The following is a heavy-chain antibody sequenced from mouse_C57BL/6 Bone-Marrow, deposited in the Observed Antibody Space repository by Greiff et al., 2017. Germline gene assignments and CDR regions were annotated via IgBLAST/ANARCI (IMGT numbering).Heavy chain of an antibody. CDR3: ARYGGYYLDY. CDR2: ISYSGST. V-gene: IGHV3-8*01. Sequence: EVQLQQSGPGLAKPSQTLSLTCSVTGYSITSDYWNLIRKFPGNKLEYMGYISYSGSTYYNPSLKSRISITRDTSKNQYYLQLNSVTTEDTATYYCARYGGYYLDYWGQGTTLTVSS. D-gene: IGHD1-1*02. J-gene: IGHJ2*01. CDR1: GYSITSDY.